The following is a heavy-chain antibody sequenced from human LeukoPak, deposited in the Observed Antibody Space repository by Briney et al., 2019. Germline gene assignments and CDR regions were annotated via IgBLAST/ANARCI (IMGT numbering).Heavy chain of an antibody. CDR3: ARGEVVTASLPDYFYYYMDV. V-gene: IGHV3-53*01. J-gene: IGHJ6*03. D-gene: IGHD2-21*02. CDR2: IYSGGST. Sequence: GGSLRLSCAASGFTVSSNYMSWVRQAPGKGLEWVSVIYSGGSTYYADSVKGRFTISRDNAKNSLFLQMNSLRAEDTAVYYCARGEVVTASLPDYFYYYMDVWGKGTTVTISS. CDR1: GFTVSSNY.